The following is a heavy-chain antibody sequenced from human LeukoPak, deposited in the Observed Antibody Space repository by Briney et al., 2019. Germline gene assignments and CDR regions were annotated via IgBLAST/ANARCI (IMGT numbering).Heavy chain of an antibody. CDR3: AQGSGQFLED. CDR1: GFTFSNYA. J-gene: IGHJ4*02. Sequence: KAGGSLRLSCAASGFTFSNYAMSWVRQAPGKGLQWVARIRSNAAGGTTDLAAPVKGRIIISRDDSKDMAYLQFNSLTTEDTAVYYCAQGSGQFLEDWGQGTLVTVSS. D-gene: IGHD2-15*01. CDR2: IRSNAAGGTT. V-gene: IGHV3-15*01.